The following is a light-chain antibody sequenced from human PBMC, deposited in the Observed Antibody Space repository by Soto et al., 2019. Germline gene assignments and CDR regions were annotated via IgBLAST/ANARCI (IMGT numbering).Light chain of an antibody. V-gene: IGKV3-20*01. Sequence: FVLTQSPGTLSLSPGERATLSCRASQSVRGNYVAWYQQKPGQAPRVLIFEASKRATGTPDRFSGSGSGTDFTLSISGLEPEDFAVYYCQQFANSPFTFGQGTKVEI. CDR1: QSVRGNY. CDR3: QQFANSPFT. J-gene: IGKJ2*01. CDR2: EAS.